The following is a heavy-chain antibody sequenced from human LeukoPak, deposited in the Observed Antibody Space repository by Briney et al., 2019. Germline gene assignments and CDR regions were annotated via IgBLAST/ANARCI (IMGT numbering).Heavy chain of an antibody. CDR3: AKGPDSSGYYSLDY. D-gene: IGHD3-22*01. Sequence: PGRSLRLSCAASKFTFSTYDMHWVRQAPGKGREWVAVISYDGSSKYYADSVKGRFTISRDNSKNTLYVQMNSLRTEDTAICYCAKGPDSSGYYSLDYWGREPWSPSPQ. CDR1: KFTFSTYD. J-gene: IGHJ4*02. CDR2: ISYDGSSK. V-gene: IGHV3-30*18.